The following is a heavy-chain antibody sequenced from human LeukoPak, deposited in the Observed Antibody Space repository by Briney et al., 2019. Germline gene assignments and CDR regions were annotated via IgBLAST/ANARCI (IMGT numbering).Heavy chain of an antibody. CDR3: ARRPRGGGGHMVRGVISDY. D-gene: IGHD3-10*01. V-gene: IGHV1-18*01. CDR2: ISAYNGNT. CDR1: GYTFTSYG. Sequence: ASVKVSCKASGYTFTSYGISWVRQAPGQGLEWMGWISAYNGNTNYAQKLQGRVTMTTDTSTSTAYMEVRSLRSDDTAVYYSARRPRGGGGHMVRGVISDYWGQGTLVTVSS. J-gene: IGHJ4*02.